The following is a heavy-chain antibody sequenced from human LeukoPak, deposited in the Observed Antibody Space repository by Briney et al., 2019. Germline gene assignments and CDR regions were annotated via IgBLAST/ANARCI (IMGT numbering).Heavy chain of an antibody. J-gene: IGHJ3*02. CDR3: APEVWELQGASDI. V-gene: IGHV3-7*01. CDR2: INGRGSEK. CDR1: GFTFSVYW. D-gene: IGHD1-26*01. Sequence: GGSLRLSCATSGFTFSVYWMSWVRQGPGKGLEWVANINGRGSEKYYVDSVKGRFTISRDNAKNSLFLQMTSLRAEDTALYYCAPEVWELQGASDIWGQGTMVTVSS.